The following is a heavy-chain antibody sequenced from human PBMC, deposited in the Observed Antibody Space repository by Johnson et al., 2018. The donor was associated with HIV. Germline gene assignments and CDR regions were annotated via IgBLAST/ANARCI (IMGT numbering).Heavy chain of an antibody. CDR2: ISDDASNK. CDR3: CYGRGTYDGPAFDI. D-gene: IGHD3-10*01. CDR1: GFNFSSNG. V-gene: IGHV3-30*03. J-gene: IGHJ3*02. Sequence: QVQLVESGGGVVQPGRSLRLSCAASGFNFSSNGMFWVRQAPDKGLEWVAVISDDASNKYSADSMNGQFPISRDNSKNTLYLQMNSLIPEDPAVYYCCYGRGTYDGPAFDIWGQGTMVTVSS.